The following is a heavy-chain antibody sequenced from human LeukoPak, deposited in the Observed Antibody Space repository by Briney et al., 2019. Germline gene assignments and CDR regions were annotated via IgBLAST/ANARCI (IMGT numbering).Heavy chain of an antibody. Sequence: PGGSLRLSCAASGFTFSTYSLNWVRQAPGKGLEWVSSISSSSSYIYYADSVKGRFTISRDNAKNSLYLQMNSLRAEDTAVYYCARSLFYDSSGYFGYWGQGTLVTVSS. J-gene: IGHJ4*02. CDR3: ARSLFYDSSGYFGY. CDR1: GFTFSTYS. CDR2: ISSSSSYI. D-gene: IGHD3-22*01. V-gene: IGHV3-21*01.